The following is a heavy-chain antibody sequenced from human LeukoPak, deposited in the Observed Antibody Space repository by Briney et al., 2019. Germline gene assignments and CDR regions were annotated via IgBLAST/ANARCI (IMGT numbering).Heavy chain of an antibody. CDR3: ARVWVGGFDY. V-gene: IGHV4-4*02. J-gene: IGHJ4*02. D-gene: IGHD3-16*01. CDR1: GGSISSSNW. Sequence: SGTPSVTCAVSGGSISSSNWWSWVRQPPGKGLEWIGEIYHSGSTNYNPSLKSRVTISVDKSKKHFSLKLSSVTAADTAIYYCARVWVGGFDYWGEGTLVTVSS. CDR2: IYHSGST.